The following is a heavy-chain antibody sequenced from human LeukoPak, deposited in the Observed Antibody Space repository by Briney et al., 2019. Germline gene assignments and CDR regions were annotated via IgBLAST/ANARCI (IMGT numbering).Heavy chain of an antibody. J-gene: IGHJ5*02. D-gene: IGHD3-22*01. Sequence: PGGSLRLSCAASGFTFSSYAMQWVRQAPGKGLEWVSYISSSSSTIYYADSVKGRFTISRDNAKNSLYLQMNSLRDEDTAVYYCARTLTYYDSSGYRAFDPWGQGTLVTVSS. CDR2: ISSSSSTI. CDR1: GFTFSSYA. CDR3: ARTLTYYDSSGYRAFDP. V-gene: IGHV3-48*02.